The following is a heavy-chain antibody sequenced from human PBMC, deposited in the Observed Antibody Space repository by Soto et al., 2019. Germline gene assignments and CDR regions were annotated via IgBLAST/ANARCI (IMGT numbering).Heavy chain of an antibody. J-gene: IGHJ4*02. CDR2: INSRTGGT. Sequence: QVQVVQSGAEVKKPGASVKVSCKASGYTFTDYYFHWVRQAPGQGLEWVGWINSRTGGTKYAQKFQGRVTVTRDTSISTVYMELSGLTSDDMAVYYCARLPPRGPWDYCGQGTLVTVSS. V-gene: IGHV1-2*02. CDR1: GYTFTDYY. D-gene: IGHD3-10*01. CDR3: ARLPPRGPWDY.